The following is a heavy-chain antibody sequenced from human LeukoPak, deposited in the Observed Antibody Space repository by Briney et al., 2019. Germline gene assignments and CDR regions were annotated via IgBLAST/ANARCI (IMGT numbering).Heavy chain of an antibody. J-gene: IGHJ5*02. Sequence: ASVKVSCKASGYTFTSYAMNWVRQAPGQGLEWMGWINTNTGDPTYAQGFTGRFVFSLDTSVSTAYLQISSLKAEDTAVYYCAKRSHCSGGSCYEPYWFDPWGQGTLVTVSS. CDR3: AKRSHCSGGSCYEPYWFDP. CDR2: INTNTGDP. CDR1: GYTFTSYA. D-gene: IGHD2-15*01. V-gene: IGHV7-4-1*02.